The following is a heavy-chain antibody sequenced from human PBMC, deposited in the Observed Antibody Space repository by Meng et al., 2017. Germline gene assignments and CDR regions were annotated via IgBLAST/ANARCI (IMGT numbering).Heavy chain of an antibody. CDR1: GVCSSSGGYD. CDR2: IYYSRST. V-gene: IGHV4-31*01. J-gene: IGHJ6*02. CDR3: ASGDDVYYYCMDV. D-gene: IGHD1-1*01. Sequence: QVAGPGLVTRVTTLALTVTVAGVCSSSGGYDWGWIRQHPGDGLECVGYIYYSRSTYNNPSPNSIGPITIDTSKNQNSLKLSARAATDAAMDFCASGDDVYYYCMDVWGQGTTVTVSS.